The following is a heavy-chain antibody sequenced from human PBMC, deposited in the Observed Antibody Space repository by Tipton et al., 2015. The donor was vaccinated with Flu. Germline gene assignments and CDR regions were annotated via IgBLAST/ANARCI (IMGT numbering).Heavy chain of an antibody. J-gene: IGHJ4*02. CDR1: GGSISSYY. Sequence: LRLSCTVPGGSISSYYWSWIRQPPGKGLEWIGYIYYSGSTNYNPSLKSRVTISVDTSKNQFSLKLSSVTAADTAVYYCASGLYDSSGYPHWGQGTLVTVSS. CDR3: ASGLYDSSGYPH. D-gene: IGHD3-22*01. V-gene: IGHV4-59*01. CDR2: IYYSGST.